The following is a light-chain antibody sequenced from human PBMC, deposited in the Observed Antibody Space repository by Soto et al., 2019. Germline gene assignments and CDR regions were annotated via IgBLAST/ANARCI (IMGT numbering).Light chain of an antibody. CDR1: QSISSW. J-gene: IGKJ5*01. CDR2: TAS. V-gene: IGKV1-12*01. CDR3: QQAASFPIP. Sequence: IQMKQSASALSAYVGGRVTITCRASQSISSWLAWYQQKPGKAPNLLIYTASSLQSGVPSRFSGSGSGTDFTLTINGLQPEDFATYYCQQAASFPIPFGQGTRLEIK.